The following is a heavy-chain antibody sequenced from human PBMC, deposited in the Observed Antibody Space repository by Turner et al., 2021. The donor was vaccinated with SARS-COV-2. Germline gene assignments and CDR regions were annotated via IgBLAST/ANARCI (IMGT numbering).Heavy chain of an antibody. D-gene: IGHD1-7*01. V-gene: IGHV3-30*18. CDR1: GLTFSSYG. J-gene: IGHJ4*02. CDR3: AKITGTTTGDY. Sequence: QVQLVEPGVGVVQPGRSLRRSCAASGLTFSSYGMHWVRQAPGKGLEWVAVISYDGSNKFYADTVKGRFTISRDKSKNKMYLQKNSLRAEDTAVYYCAKITGTTTGDYWGQGTLVTVSS. CDR2: ISYDGSNK.